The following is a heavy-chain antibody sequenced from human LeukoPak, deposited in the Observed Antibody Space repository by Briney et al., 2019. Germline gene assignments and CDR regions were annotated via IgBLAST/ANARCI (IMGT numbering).Heavy chain of an antibody. Sequence: GGSLRLSCAASGFTVSSNYMSWVRQAPGKGLEWVSVIYSGGSTYYADSVKGRFTISRDNSKNTLYLQMNSLRAEDTAVYYCARGGYYYGSGSLDYWGQGTLVTVSS. CDR1: GFTVSSNY. V-gene: IGHV3-53*01. J-gene: IGHJ4*02. CDR3: ARGGYYYGSGSLDY. CDR2: IYSGGST. D-gene: IGHD3-10*01.